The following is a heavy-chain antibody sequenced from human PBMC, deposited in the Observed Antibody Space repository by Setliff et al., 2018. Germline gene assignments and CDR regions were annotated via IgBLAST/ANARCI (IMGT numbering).Heavy chain of an antibody. CDR3: AREEARGYSHGDAFDI. D-gene: IGHD5-18*01. CDR2: IIPILGIA. Sequence: GASVKVSCKASGGTFSRYAISWVRQAPGQGLEWMGGIIPILGIANYAQKFQGRVTITADESTSTAYMELSSLRSEDTAVYYCAREEARGYSHGDAFDIWGQGTMVTVSS. J-gene: IGHJ3*02. V-gene: IGHV1-69*10. CDR1: GGTFSRYA.